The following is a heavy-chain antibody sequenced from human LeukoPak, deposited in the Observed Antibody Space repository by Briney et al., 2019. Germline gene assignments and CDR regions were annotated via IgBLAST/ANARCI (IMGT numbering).Heavy chain of an antibody. J-gene: IGHJ3*02. CDR1: GGFINFSSYY. Sequence: PSETLSLTCTVSGGFINFSSYYWGWIRQPPGKGLEWIGSITYSGNTYYKPSLKSRVTLSVDTSKNQLSLRLSSVTAADAAVYYCARLSSGSFDIWGQGTMVTVSS. CDR2: ITYSGNT. CDR3: ARLSSGSFDI. D-gene: IGHD3-10*01. V-gene: IGHV4-39*01.